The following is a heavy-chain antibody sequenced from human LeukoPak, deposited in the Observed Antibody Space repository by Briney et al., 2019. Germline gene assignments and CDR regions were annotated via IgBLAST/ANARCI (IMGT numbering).Heavy chain of an antibody. CDR2: INPNSGGT. D-gene: IGHD4-11*01. CDR1: GYTFTGYC. J-gene: IGHJ4*02. CDR3: ARDPAADYLYDY. V-gene: IGHV1-2*06. Sequence: ASVKVSCKASGYTFTGYCMHWVRQAPGQGLEWMGRINPNSGGTNYAQKFQGRVTMTRDTSISTAYMELSRLRSDDTAVYYCARDPAADYLYDYWGQGTLVTVSS.